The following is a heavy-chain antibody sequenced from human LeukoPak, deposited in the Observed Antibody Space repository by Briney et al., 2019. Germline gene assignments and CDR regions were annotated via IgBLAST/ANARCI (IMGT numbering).Heavy chain of an antibody. D-gene: IGHD1-26*01. CDR3: ARGRWSGSYGGWFDP. Sequence: SQTLSLTRAVYAPSFSGYYWSWLRQPPGKGMEWLGKINDSGSTNYNPAPKSRGTISVDTSKNQFSLKLSSVTAADTAVYYCARGRWSGSYGGWFDPWGQGTLVTVSS. V-gene: IGHV4-34*01. CDR1: APSFSGYY. J-gene: IGHJ5*02. CDR2: INDSGST.